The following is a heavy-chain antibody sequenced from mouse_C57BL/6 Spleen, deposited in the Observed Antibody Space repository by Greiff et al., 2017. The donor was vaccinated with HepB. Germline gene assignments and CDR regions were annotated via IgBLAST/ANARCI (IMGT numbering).Heavy chain of an antibody. Sequence: DVMLVESGGGLVKPGGSLKLSCAASGFTFSSYAMSWVRQTPEKRLEWVATISDGGSYTYYPDNVKGRFTISRDNAKNNLYLQMSHLKSEDTAMYYCARVGYGNYEAYWGQGTLVTVSA. CDR2: ISDGGSYT. D-gene: IGHD2-1*01. CDR1: GFTFSSYA. V-gene: IGHV5-4*03. CDR3: ARVGYGNYEAY. J-gene: IGHJ3*01.